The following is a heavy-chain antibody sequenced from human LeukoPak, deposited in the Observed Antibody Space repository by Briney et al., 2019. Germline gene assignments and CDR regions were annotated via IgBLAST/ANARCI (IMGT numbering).Heavy chain of an antibody. J-gene: IGHJ4*02. V-gene: IGHV5-51*01. CDR3: ARLLRNIAAAVYYFDY. CDR2: IYPGDSDT. Sequence: GESLKISCKGSGYSFINYWIGWVRPVPGKGLEWMWIIYPGDSDTRYSPSFQGQVTISADKSISTAYLQWSSLKASDTAMYYCARLLRNIAAAVYYFDYWGQGTLVTVSS. CDR1: GYSFINYW. D-gene: IGHD6-13*01.